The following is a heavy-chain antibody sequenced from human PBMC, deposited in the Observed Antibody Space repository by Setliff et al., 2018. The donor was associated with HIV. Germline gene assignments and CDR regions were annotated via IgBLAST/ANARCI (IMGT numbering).Heavy chain of an antibody. Sequence: SETLSLTCFVSGVSISGHFWGWIRQPPGEGLEWIGYIYTSGTTEYNPSLDSRVTISVDTSRDQFSLNLRSVTAADTAVYYCARHSPSDYWGQGTLVTVSS. CDR1: GVSISGHF. J-gene: IGHJ4*02. CDR2: IYTSGTT. CDR3: ARHSPSDY. V-gene: IGHV4-4*09.